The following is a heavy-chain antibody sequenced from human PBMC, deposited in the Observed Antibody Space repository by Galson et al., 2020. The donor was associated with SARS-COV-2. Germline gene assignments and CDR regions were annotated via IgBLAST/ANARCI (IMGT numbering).Heavy chain of an antibody. CDR3: LREGFPEFAAFYI. V-gene: IGHV1-2*01. CDR2: ISPPSGDT. Sequence: ASVKVSCKASGDTFTDYLVHGVRKAPGQGLEWMGWISPPSGDTNYAQKVQGRVTSTRDTSLSTAYMELSRLTSDDTAMYFCLREGFPEFAAFYIWGQVPIVIVSS. J-gene: IGHJ3*02. CDR1: GDTFTDYL. D-gene: IGHD3-10*01.